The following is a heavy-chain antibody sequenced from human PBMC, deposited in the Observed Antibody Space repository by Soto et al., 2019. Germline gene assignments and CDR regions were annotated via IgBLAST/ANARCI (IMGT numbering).Heavy chain of an antibody. Sequence: ASVKVSCKASGYTFTSYDINWVQQATGQGLEWMGWMNPNSGNTGYAQKFQGRVTMTRNTSISTAYMELSSLRSEDTAVYYCARGVPLVRGVPSEYYYYYYMDVWGKGTTVTVSS. CDR1: GYTFTSYD. D-gene: IGHD3-10*01. J-gene: IGHJ6*03. V-gene: IGHV1-8*01. CDR3: ARGVPLVRGVPSEYYYYYYMDV. CDR2: MNPNSGNT.